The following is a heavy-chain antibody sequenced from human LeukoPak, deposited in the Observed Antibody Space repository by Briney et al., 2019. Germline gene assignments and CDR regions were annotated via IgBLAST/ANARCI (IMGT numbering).Heavy chain of an antibody. Sequence: GGSLRLSCAASGFTFNRYWMHWVRQVPGKEVVWVSHSHNDGNSVSYADSVKGRFTVSRDNAKNTLYLQMNRLRPENTAVYYCVRHNYGYDYWGQGTLVTVSS. CDR2: SHNDGNSV. CDR1: GFTFNRYW. D-gene: IGHD3-10*01. J-gene: IGHJ4*02. V-gene: IGHV3-74*01. CDR3: VRHNYGYDY.